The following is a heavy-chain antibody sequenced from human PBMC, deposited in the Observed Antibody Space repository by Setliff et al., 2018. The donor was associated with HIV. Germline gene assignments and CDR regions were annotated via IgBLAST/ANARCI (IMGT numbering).Heavy chain of an antibody. D-gene: IGHD2-8*01. CDR2: INPNSGGT. Sequence: ASVKVSCKASGYTFTDYYMHWVRQAPGQGLEWMGRINPNSGGTNYAQKFQGRVTMTRDRSISTAHMELSRLRSDDTAVYYCATKVYCTNGVCLDAFDVWGQGTMVTVSS. V-gene: IGHV1-2*06. CDR3: ATKVYCTNGVCLDAFDV. CDR1: GYTFTDYY. J-gene: IGHJ3*01.